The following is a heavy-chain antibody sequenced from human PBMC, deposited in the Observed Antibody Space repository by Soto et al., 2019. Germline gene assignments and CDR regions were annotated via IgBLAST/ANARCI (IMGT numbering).Heavy chain of an antibody. J-gene: IGHJ4*02. CDR1: GFTFSSYW. D-gene: IGHD3-3*01. Sequence: GGSLRLSCAASGFTFSSYWMHWVRQAPGKGLVWVSSIKKDGSSTCYVDSVKGRFTISRDNAKNSLYLQMNSLRAEDTAVYYCARATYYDFWSGYSPYDYWGQGTLVTVSS. CDR2: IKKDGSST. V-gene: IGHV3-74*01. CDR3: ARATYYDFWSGYSPYDY.